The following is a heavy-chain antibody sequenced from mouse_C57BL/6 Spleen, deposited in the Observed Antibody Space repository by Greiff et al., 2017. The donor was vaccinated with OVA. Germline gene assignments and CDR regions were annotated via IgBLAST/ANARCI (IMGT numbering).Heavy chain of an antibody. Sequence: QVQLQQSGAELARPGASVKLSCKASGYTFTSYGISWVKQRTGQGLEWIGEIYPRSGNTYYNEKFKGKATLTADKSSSTAYMELRSLTSEDSAVYFCARRRDYDYYYAMDYWGQGTSVTVSS. D-gene: IGHD2-4*01. CDR2: IYPRSGNT. CDR3: ARRRDYDYYYAMDY. J-gene: IGHJ4*01. V-gene: IGHV1-81*01. CDR1: GYTFTSYG.